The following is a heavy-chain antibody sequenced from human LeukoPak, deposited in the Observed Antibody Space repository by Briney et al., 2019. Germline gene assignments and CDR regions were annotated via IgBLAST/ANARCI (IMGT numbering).Heavy chain of an antibody. D-gene: IGHD1-26*01. CDR3: ARREVGATSLDY. J-gene: IGHJ4*02. CDR1: GYSFSSYW. Sequence: GESLKISCKGSGYSFSSYWIGWVRQMPGKGLEWMGIIYPGDSDTRYSPSFQGQVTISADKSTSTAYLQWSGLKASDTAIYYCARREVGATSLDYWGQGTLVTVSS. CDR2: IYPGDSDT. V-gene: IGHV5-51*01.